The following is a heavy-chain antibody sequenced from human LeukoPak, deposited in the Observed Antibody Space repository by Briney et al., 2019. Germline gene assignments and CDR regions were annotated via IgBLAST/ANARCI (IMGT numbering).Heavy chain of an antibody. Sequence: ASVKVSCKASGYTFTSYGISWVRQAPGQGLEWMGWISAYNGNTNYAQKLQGRVTMTTDTSTSTAYMELRSLRSDDTAVYYCARAAYSSSWYALDWFDPWGQGTLVTVSS. CDR3: ARAAYSSSWYALDWFDP. CDR2: ISAYNGNT. V-gene: IGHV1-18*01. D-gene: IGHD6-13*01. J-gene: IGHJ5*02. CDR1: GYTFTSYG.